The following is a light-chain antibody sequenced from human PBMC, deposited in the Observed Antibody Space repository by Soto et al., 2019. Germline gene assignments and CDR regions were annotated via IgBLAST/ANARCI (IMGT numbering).Light chain of an antibody. CDR3: SSYTITSTLVV. Sequence: QSALTQPASVSGSPGQSITISCSGSSSDVGNYNYVSWYQQHPGKAPKLMIYDVTHRPSGVSNRFSGSKSGNTASLTISGLQAEDVADYYCSSYTITSTLVVFGGGTKLTVL. V-gene: IGLV2-14*03. CDR1: SSDVGNYNY. CDR2: DVT. J-gene: IGLJ2*01.